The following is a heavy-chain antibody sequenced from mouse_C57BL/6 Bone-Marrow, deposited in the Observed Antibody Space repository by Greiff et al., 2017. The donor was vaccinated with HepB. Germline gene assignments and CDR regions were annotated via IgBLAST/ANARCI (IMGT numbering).Heavy chain of an antibody. Sequence: EVQLQQSGPELVKPGASVKISCKASGYSFTGYYMNWVKQSPEKSLEWIGEINPSTGGTTYNQKFKAKATLTVDKSSSTAYMQLKSLTSEDSAVYYCARTHYYGSSYVSWFAHWGQGTLVTVSA. D-gene: IGHD1-1*01. CDR1: GYSFTGYY. CDR2: INPSTGGT. V-gene: IGHV1-42*01. CDR3: ARTHYYGSSYVSWFAH. J-gene: IGHJ3*01.